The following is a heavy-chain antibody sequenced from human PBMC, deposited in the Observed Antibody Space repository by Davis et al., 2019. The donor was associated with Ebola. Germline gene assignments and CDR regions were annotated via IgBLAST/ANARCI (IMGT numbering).Heavy chain of an antibody. CDR2: IWPGDSDS. D-gene: IGHD3-3*01. J-gene: IGHJ6*02. V-gene: IGHV5-51*01. CDR1: GYTFSKYW. Sequence: GESLKISCKGSGYTFSKYWIGWVRQLPGKGLEWMGVIWPGDSDSRYSPSLQGQVTISVDKSFSTTYLQWSSLKASDTAIYFCARHFVGKLFGMDVWGQGTMVTVSS. CDR3: ARHFVGKLFGMDV.